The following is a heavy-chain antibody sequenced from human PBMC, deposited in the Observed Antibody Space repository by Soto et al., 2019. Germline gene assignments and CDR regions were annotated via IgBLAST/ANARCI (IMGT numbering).Heavy chain of an antibody. V-gene: IGHV4-39*01. CDR3: ARHVRKYSSSSEVAY. CDR1: GGSISSSSYN. J-gene: IGHJ4*02. D-gene: IGHD6-6*01. CDR2: IYYSGST. Sequence: SETLSLTCTVSGGSISSSSYNWVWIRQPPGKGLEYIGNIYYSGSTYYNPSLKSRLTISVDTSKNQFSLNLSSVTAADTAVYYCARHVRKYSSSSEVAYWGQGTLVTVSS.